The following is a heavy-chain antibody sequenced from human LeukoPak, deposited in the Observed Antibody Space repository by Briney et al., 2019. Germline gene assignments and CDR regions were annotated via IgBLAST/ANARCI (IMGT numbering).Heavy chain of an antibody. J-gene: IGHJ4*02. D-gene: IGHD3-16*01. V-gene: IGHV3-30*18. CDR3: AKDFRWGAAAGPFDY. CDR2: ISYDGSNK. CDR1: GFTFSSYG. Sequence: GGSLRLSCAASGFTFSSYGMHWVRQAPGKGLEWVAVISYDGSNKYYADSVKGRFTISRDNSKNTLYLQMNSLRAEDTAVYYCAKDFRWGAAAGPFDYWGQGTLVTVSS.